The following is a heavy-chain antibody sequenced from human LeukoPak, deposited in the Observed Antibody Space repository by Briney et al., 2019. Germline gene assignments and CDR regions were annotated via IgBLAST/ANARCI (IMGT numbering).Heavy chain of an antibody. CDR2: ISGSGGST. Sequence: GGSLRLSCAASGFTFSSYAMSWVRQAPGKWLEWVSAISGSGGSTYYADSVKGRFTISRDNSKNTLFLQMNSLRAEDTAVYYCAKDRAAVAKNWFDPWGQGTLVTVSS. J-gene: IGHJ5*02. V-gene: IGHV3-23*01. CDR3: AKDRAAVAKNWFDP. D-gene: IGHD6-19*01. CDR1: GFTFSSYA.